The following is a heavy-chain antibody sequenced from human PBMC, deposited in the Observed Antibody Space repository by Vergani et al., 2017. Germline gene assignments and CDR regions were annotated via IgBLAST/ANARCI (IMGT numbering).Heavy chain of an antibody. J-gene: IGHJ4*02. Sequence: EVQLLESGGGLVQPGGSLRLSCAASGFTFSSYAMSWVRQAPGKGLEWVGFIRSKAYGGTTEYAASVKGRFTISRDDSKSIAYLQMNSLKTEDTAVYYCTRVWDYDILTGYLDYWGQGTLVTVSS. CDR2: IRSKAYGGTT. CDR1: GFTFSSYA. D-gene: IGHD3-9*01. CDR3: TRVWDYDILTGYLDY. V-gene: IGHV3-49*04.